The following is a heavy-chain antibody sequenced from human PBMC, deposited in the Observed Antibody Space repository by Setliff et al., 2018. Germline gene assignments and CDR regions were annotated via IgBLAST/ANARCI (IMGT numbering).Heavy chain of an antibody. CDR3: ARGPWKHSAYYYYYYMDV. Sequence: GGSLRLSCAASGFTFSTYRMHWVRQVPGKGLVWVSCINSDGSSTGYADSVKGRFTISRDNAKNTLFLQMNSLRAEDTAVYYCARGPWKHSAYYYYYYMDVWGKGTTVTVSS. CDR1: GFTFSTYR. V-gene: IGHV3-74*01. D-gene: IGHD1-1*01. CDR2: INSDGSST. J-gene: IGHJ6*03.